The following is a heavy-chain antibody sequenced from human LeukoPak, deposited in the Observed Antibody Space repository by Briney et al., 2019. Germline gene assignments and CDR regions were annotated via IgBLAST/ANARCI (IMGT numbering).Heavy chain of an antibody. V-gene: IGHV4-39*07. D-gene: IGHD3-10*01. J-gene: IGHJ6*03. CDR1: GGSISSSSYY. CDR3: ARETDYYYGSGSYLYYMDV. Sequence: PSETLSLTCTVSGGSISSSSYYWGWIRQPPGKGLEWIGSIYYSGSTYYNPSLKSRVTISVDTSKNQFSLKLSSVTAADTAVYYCARETDYYYGSGSYLYYMDVWGKGTTVTVSS. CDR2: IYYSGST.